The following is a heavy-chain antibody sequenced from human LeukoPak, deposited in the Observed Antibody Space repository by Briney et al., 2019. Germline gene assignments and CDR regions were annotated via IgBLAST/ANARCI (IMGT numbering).Heavy chain of an antibody. V-gene: IGHV4-59*01. CDR2: NYNRGTT. CDR3: ARERASAGPHFEH. D-gene: IGHD6-13*01. J-gene: IGHJ4*02. Sequence: SSETLSLTCSVSGGSISTYYWSWIRQPPGKGLVWIGYNYNRGTTNYSPSLKSRVTISVDRSKNQFSLSLTSVTAADTAVYYCARERASAGPHFEHWGRGILVTVSS. CDR1: GGSISTYY.